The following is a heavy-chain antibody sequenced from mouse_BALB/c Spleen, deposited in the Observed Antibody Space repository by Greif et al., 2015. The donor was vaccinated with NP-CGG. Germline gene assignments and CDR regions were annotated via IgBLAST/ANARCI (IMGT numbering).Heavy chain of an antibody. V-gene: IGHV1-63*02. Sequence: VKLMESGAELVRPGTSVKISCKASGYTFTNYLLGWVKQRPGHGLEWIGDIYPGGGYTNYNEKFKCKATLTADTSSSTAYMQLSSLTSEDSAVYFCARSRAMDYWGQGTSVTVSS. J-gene: IGHJ4*01. CDR2: IYPGGGYT. CDR1: GYTFTNYL. CDR3: ARSRAMDY.